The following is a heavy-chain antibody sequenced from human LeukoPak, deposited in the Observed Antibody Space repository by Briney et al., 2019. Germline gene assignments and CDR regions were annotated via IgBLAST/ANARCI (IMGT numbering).Heavy chain of an antibody. CDR2: IYHSGST. D-gene: IGHD3-3*01. Sequence: SETLSLTCTVSGGSISSGGYYWSWIRQPPGKGLEWIGYIYHSGSTYYNPSLKSRVAISVDRSKNQFSLKLSSVTAADTAVYYCGSRRTAMFGVIKGPIDYWGQVTLVTVSS. CDR3: GSRRTAMFGVIKGPIDY. V-gene: IGHV4-30-2*01. J-gene: IGHJ4*02. CDR1: GGSISSGGYY.